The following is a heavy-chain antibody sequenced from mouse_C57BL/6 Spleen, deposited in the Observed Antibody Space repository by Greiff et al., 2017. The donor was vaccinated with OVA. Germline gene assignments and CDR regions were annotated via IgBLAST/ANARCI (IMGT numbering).Heavy chain of an antibody. D-gene: IGHD1-1*01. CDR2: IDTSDSYT. V-gene: IGHV1-50*01. CDR1: GYTFTSYW. Sequence: VQLQQSGAELVKPGASVKLSCKASGYTFTSYWMQWVKQRPGQGLEWIGEIDTSDSYTNYNQKFKGKATLTVDTSSSTAYMQLSSLTSEDSAVYYCARGYYGSYWYFDVWGTGTTVTVSS. J-gene: IGHJ1*03. CDR3: ARGYYGSYWYFDV.